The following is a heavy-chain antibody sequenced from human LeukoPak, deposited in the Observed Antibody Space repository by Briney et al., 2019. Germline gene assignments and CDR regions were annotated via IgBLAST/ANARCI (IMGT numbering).Heavy chain of an antibody. CDR2: IKQDGSEK. CDR1: GFTFSNYW. V-gene: IGHV3-7*01. CDR3: AKDPAVEIPVAGTAGYFDY. J-gene: IGHJ4*02. D-gene: IGHD6-19*01. Sequence: GGSLRLSCAASGFTFSNYWMSWVRQAPGKGLEWVGNIKQDGSEKYYVDSVKGRFTISRDNAKNSLYLQMNSLRAEDTAVYYCAKDPAVEIPVAGTAGYFDYWGQATLVTVSS.